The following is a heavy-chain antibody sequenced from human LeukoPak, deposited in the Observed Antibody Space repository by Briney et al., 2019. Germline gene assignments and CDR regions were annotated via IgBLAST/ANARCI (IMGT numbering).Heavy chain of an antibody. CDR3: ARTSGWYYFDY. Sequence: SETLSLTCTVSGYSISSGYYWGWIRQPPGKGLEWIGSIYHSGSTYYNPSLKSRVTISVDTSKNQSSLKLSSVTAADTAVYYCARTSGWYYFDYWGQGTLVTVSS. V-gene: IGHV4-38-2*02. CDR1: GYSISSGYY. J-gene: IGHJ4*02. CDR2: IYHSGST. D-gene: IGHD6-19*01.